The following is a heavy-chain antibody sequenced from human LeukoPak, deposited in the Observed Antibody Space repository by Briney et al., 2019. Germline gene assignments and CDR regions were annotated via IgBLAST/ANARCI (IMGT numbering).Heavy chain of an antibody. D-gene: IGHD3-10*01. CDR1: GFTVSRNY. V-gene: IGHV3-53*01. CDR2: LYSDGST. Sequence: SGGSLRLSCAASGFTVSRNYMSWVRQAPGKGLEWVSVLYSDGSTYHADSVKGRFTISRDNAKNSLYLQMNSLRAEDTAVYYCARDRSRGLLDAFDIWGQGTMVTVSS. CDR3: ARDRSRGLLDAFDI. J-gene: IGHJ3*02.